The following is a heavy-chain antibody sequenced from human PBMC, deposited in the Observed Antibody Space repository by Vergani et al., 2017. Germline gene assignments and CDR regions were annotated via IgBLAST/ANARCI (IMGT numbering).Heavy chain of an antibody. V-gene: IGHV5-51*03. CDR3: ARREHSWYGSGWPPSENWFDP. CDR1: GYSFTSYW. CDR2: IYPGDSDT. Sequence: EVQLVPSGAEVKTPGESLKISCKGSGYSFTSYWIGWVRQMPGKGLEWMGIIYPGDSDTRYSPSFQGQVTISADKSISTAYLQWSSLKASDTAMNYCARREHSWYGSGWPPSENWFDPWGQGTLVTVSS. J-gene: IGHJ5*02. D-gene: IGHD6-19*01.